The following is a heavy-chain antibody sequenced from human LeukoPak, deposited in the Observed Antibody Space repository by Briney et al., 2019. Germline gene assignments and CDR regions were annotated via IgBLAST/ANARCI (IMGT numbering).Heavy chain of an antibody. V-gene: IGHV3-30*18. J-gene: IGHJ4*02. CDR3: AKDRNAYYYGSGPFDY. CDR2: ISYDGSNK. Sequence: GGSLRLSCAASGFTFSSYGMHWVRQAPGKGLEWVAVISYDGSNKYYADSVKGRFTTSRDNSKNTLYLQMNSLRAEDTAVYYCAKDRNAYYYGSGPFDYWGQGTLVTVSS. D-gene: IGHD3-10*01. CDR1: GFTFSSYG.